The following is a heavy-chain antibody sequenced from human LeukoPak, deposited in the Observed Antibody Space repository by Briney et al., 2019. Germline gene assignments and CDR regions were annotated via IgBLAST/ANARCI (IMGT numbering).Heavy chain of an antibody. D-gene: IGHD4-17*01. CDR2: VYFSGNI. Sequence: KSSETLSLTCTVSGGTINSYYWSWIRQPPGKGLEWSGYVYFSGNIKYNTSLKSRATISVDTSRNQFSLKLASVTAADTAVYYCAKLSPPPLVTTSPFDTWGQGSMVIVSS. J-gene: IGHJ3*02. CDR1: GGTINSYY. CDR3: AKLSPPPLVTTSPFDT. V-gene: IGHV4-59*08.